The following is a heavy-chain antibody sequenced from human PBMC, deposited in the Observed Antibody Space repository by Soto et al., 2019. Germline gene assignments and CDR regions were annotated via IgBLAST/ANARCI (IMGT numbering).Heavy chain of an antibody. J-gene: IGHJ4*02. V-gene: IGHV2-5*02. Sequence: QITLKESGPMLVKPTQALTLTCSCSGFSLTTSGVGVGWIRQPPGKALEWLALLYWDDDKRYSPSLTNRLTLPRDTSKNQVVLTLTNVDPTDTATYFCAHKGGFGYPESWGQGIMVTVSS. CDR1: GFSLTTSGVG. CDR2: LYWDDDK. D-gene: IGHD5-18*01. CDR3: AHKGGFGYPES.